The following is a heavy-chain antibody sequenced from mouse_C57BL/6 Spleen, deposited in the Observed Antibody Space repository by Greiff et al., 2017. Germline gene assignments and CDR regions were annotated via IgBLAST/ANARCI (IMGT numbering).Heavy chain of an antibody. V-gene: IGHV1-75*01. CDR1: GYTFTDYY. J-gene: IGHJ1*03. CDR3: ARCITTVVATGLDV. CDR2: IFPGSGST. Sequence: ESGPELVKPGASVKISCKASGYTFTDYYINWVKQRPGQGLEWIGWIFPGSGSTYYNEKFKGKATLTVDKSSSTAYMLLSSLTSEDSAVYFCARCITTVVATGLDVWGTGTTVTASS. D-gene: IGHD1-1*01.